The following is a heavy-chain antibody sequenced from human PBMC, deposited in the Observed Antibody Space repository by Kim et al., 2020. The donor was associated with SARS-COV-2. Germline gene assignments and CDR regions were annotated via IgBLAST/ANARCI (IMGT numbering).Heavy chain of an antibody. CDR3: ASFMVRGLLWSDY. Sequence: ADSVKVRVTISRDNAKNSLYLQMNSLRAEDTAVYYCASFMVRGLLWSDYWGQGTLVTVSS. J-gene: IGHJ4*02. V-gene: IGHV3-7*01. D-gene: IGHD3-10*01.